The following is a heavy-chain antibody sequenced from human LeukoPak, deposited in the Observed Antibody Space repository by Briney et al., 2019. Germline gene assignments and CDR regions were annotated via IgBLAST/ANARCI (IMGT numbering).Heavy chain of an antibody. CDR3: ARGGARLGDLSSIGYPFDY. J-gene: IGHJ4*02. Sequence: SETLSLTCTVSGGSISSYSWSWIRQPPGKGLEWIGYIYHSGSTYYNPSLKSRVTISVDRSKNQYSLKLSSVTAADTAVYYCARGGARLGDLSSIGYPFDYWGQGTLVTVSS. CDR1: GGSISSYS. D-gene: IGHD3-16*02. V-gene: IGHV4-30-2*01. CDR2: IYHSGST.